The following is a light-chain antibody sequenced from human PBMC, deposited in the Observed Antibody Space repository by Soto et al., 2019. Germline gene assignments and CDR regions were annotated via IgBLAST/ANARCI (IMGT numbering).Light chain of an antibody. CDR2: GAT. Sequence: AIQMTQSPSSLSASVGDRVTNTCRASQGIRNDLDWYQQKPGKAPKLLIYGATSLQTGVPSRFSGSGSGTDFTLTISSLQPEDFSTYYCLQHSNIPPTFGQGTKVEVK. CDR1: QGIRND. V-gene: IGKV1-6*01. CDR3: LQHSNIPPT. J-gene: IGKJ1*01.